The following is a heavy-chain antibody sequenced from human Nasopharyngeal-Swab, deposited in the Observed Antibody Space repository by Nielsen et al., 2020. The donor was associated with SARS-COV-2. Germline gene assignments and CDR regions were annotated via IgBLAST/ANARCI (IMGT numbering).Heavy chain of an antibody. CDR3: ARERGGGYGDY. D-gene: IGHD5-12*01. CDR1: GFTFSPYT. Sequence: GESLKISCATSGFTFSPYTMTWVRQAPGKGLQWSSYITSGNSVQYADSVRGRFTISRDNAKNSLYLQMNSLTAEDTAVYYCARERGGGYGDYWGQGTLFTVSS. V-gene: IGHV3-48*04. CDR2: ITSGNSV. J-gene: IGHJ4*02.